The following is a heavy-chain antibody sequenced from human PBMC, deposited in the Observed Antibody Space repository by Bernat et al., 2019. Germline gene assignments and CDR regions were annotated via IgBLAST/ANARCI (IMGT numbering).Heavy chain of an antibody. CDR2: IYHSGST. J-gene: IGHJ5*02. D-gene: IGHD1-20*01. CDR3: ARGGYNWNAGGNNWFDP. V-gene: IGHV4-30-2*01. Sequence: QLQLQESGSGLVKPSQTLSLTCAVSGGSISSGGYSWSWIRQPPGKGLEWIGYIYHSGSTYYNPSLKSRVTISVDRSKNQFSPKLSSVTAADTAVYYCARGGYNWNAGGNNWFDPWGQGTLVTVSS. CDR1: GGSISSGGYS.